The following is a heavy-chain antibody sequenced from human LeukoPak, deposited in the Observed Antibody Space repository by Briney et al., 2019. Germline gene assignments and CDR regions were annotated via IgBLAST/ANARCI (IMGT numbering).Heavy chain of an antibody. CDR2: FDPEDGET. CDR1: GYTLTQLS. D-gene: IGHD3-22*01. J-gene: IGHJ4*02. Sequence: ASVKVSCKVSGYTLTQLSIHWVRQAPGKGLEWMGGFDPEDGETIYAQQFQGGLTMTEDTSTVTAYMEVSSLTTEDTAEYYCATEANGYFLYWGQGTLVTVSS. CDR3: ATEANGYFLY. V-gene: IGHV1-24*01.